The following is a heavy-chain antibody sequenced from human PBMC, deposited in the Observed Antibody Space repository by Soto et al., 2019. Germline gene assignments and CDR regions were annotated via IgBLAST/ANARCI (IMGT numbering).Heavy chain of an antibody. CDR3: ARGSRYYDVLTGPHLHFAFDC. D-gene: IGHD3-9*01. Sequence: AASVKVSCKASGGTFSSYTISWVRQAPGQGLEWMGRIIPILGIANYAQKFQGRVTITADKSTSTAYMELSSLRSEDTAVYYCARGSRYYDVLTGPHLHFAFDCWGQGTLVTVSS. CDR2: IIPILGIA. V-gene: IGHV1-69*02. J-gene: IGHJ4*02. CDR1: GGTFSSYT.